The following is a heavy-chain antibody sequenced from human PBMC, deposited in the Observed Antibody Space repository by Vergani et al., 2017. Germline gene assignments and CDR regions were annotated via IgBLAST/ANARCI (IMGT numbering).Heavy chain of an antibody. CDR3: ARNPYCGGDCYSDAFDI. CDR2: IYYSGST. V-gene: IGHV4-30-4*08. CDR1: GGPISSGDYY. Sequence: QVQLQESVPGLVKPSQTLSLTCTVSGGPISSGDYYWSWIRQPPGKGLEWIGYIYYSGSTHYNPSLKSRVTISVDTSKNQFSLKLSSVTAADTAVYYSARNPYCGGDCYSDAFDIWGQGTMVTVSS. J-gene: IGHJ3*02. D-gene: IGHD2-21*02.